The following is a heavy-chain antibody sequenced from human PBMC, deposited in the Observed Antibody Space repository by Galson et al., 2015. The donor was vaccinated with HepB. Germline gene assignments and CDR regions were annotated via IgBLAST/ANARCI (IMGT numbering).Heavy chain of an antibody. CDR2: ISGSGGST. D-gene: IGHD3-16*02. Sequence: SLRLSCAASGFTFSSYAMSWVRQAPGKGLEWVSAISGSGGSTYYADSVKGRFTISRDNSKNTLYLQMNSLRAEDTAVYYCANHGELSLLSDASDIWGQGTMVTVSS. J-gene: IGHJ3*02. CDR3: ANHGELSLLSDASDI. V-gene: IGHV3-23*01. CDR1: GFTFSSYA.